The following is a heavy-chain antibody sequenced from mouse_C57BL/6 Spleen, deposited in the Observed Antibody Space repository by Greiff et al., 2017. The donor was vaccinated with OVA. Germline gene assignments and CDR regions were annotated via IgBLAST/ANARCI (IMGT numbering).Heavy chain of an antibody. D-gene: IGHD1-1*01. V-gene: IGHV1-69*01. J-gene: IGHJ3*01. Sequence: VQLQQPGAELVMPGASVKLSCKASGYTFTSYWMHWVKQRPGQGLEWIGEIDPSDSYTNYNQKFKGKSTLTVDKSSSTAYMQLSSLTSEDSAVYYCARGHYGSSPWFAYWGQGTLVTVSA. CDR3: ARGHYGSSPWFAY. CDR2: IDPSDSYT. CDR1: GYTFTSYW.